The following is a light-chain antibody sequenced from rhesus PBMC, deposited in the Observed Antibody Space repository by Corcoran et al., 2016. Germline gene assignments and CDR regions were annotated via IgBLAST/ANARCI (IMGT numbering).Light chain of an antibody. CDR2: LDS. V-gene: IGLV3-2*01. CDR3: QSCGSSAYV. J-gene: IGLJ1*01. CDR1: KLGDKY. Sequence: SYEVIHPPSVSVSPGQKASITCSGDKLGDKYACWYQEQPGQSPVLVIYLDSKLPSGIPEGFSGLNSGNPATLTISGTQAMDEDDYDCQSCGSSAYVFGTGTTVTVL.